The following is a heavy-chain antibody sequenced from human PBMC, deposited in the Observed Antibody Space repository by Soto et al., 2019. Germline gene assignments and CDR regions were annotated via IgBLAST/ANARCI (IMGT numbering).Heavy chain of an antibody. CDR2: IISSSSYM. D-gene: IGHD2-15*01. J-gene: IGHJ6*03. V-gene: IGHV3-21*01. CDR3: ARDRSRVAAEPYYMDV. CDR1: GFTFSSYR. Sequence: GGSLRLSCAASGFTFSSYRMNWVRQAPGKGLEWVSSIISSSSYMYYADSVKGRFTISRDNAKNSLYLQMNSLRAEDTAVYYCARDRSRVAAEPYYMDVWGKGTTVTVSS.